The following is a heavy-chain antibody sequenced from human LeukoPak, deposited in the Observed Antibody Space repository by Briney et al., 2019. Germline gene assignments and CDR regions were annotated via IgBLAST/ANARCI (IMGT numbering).Heavy chain of an antibody. CDR3: ARPPYYYDSNH. V-gene: IGHV4-34*01. J-gene: IGHJ5*02. CDR2: INHSGST. D-gene: IGHD3-22*01. CDR1: GGSFSGYY. Sequence: SETLSLTCAVYGGSFSGYYWSWIRQPPGKGLEWIGEINHSGSTNYNPSLKSRVTISVDTSKNQFSLKLSSVTAADTAVYYCARPPYYYDSNHWGQGTLVTVSS.